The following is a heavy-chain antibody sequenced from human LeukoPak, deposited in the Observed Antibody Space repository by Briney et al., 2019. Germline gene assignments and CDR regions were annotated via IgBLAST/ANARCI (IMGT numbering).Heavy chain of an antibody. J-gene: IGHJ4*02. CDR1: GGSISSNYY. D-gene: IGHD1/OR15-1a*01. CDR3: ARGYDPGTFDY. V-gene: IGHV4-39*07. Sequence: SETLSLTCTVSGGSISSNYYWGWIRQPPGKGLEWIGSIYYSGSTYYNPSLKSRVTISVDTSKNQFSLKLSSVTAADTAVYYCARGYDPGTFDYWGQGTLVTVSS. CDR2: IYYSGST.